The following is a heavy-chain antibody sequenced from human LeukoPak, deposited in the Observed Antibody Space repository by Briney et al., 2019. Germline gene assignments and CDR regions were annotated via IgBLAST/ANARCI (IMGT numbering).Heavy chain of an antibody. CDR2: IYSGGST. CDR3: ARAYGDYYYYYMDV. D-gene: IGHD4-17*01. CDR1: GFTVSSNY. J-gene: IGHJ6*03. Sequence: PGGSPRLSCAASGFTVSSNYMSWVRQAPGKGLEWVSAIYSGGSTYYADSVKGRFTISRDNSKNTLYLQMNSLRAEDTAVYYCARAYGDYYYYYMDVWGKGTTVTISS. V-gene: IGHV3-66*01.